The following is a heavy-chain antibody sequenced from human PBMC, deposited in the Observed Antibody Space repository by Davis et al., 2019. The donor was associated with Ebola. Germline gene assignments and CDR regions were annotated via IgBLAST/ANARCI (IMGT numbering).Heavy chain of an antibody. CDR3: ARRGIAVAGTGYFQH. CDR1: GFTFSSYW. CDR2: IWYDGSNK. J-gene: IGHJ1*01. D-gene: IGHD6-19*01. V-gene: IGHV3-33*08. Sequence: GGSLRLSCAASGFTFSSYWMSWVRQAPGKGLEWVAVIWYDGSNKYYADSVKGRFTISRDNSKNTLYLQMNSLRAEDTAVYYCARRGIAVAGTGYFQHWGQGTLVTVSS.